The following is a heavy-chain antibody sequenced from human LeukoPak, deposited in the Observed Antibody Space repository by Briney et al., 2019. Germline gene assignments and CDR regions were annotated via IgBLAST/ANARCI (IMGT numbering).Heavy chain of an antibody. CDR3: TSSGPPYYFDY. Sequence: GSLRLSCAASGFTFSGSAMHWVRQASGKGLEWVGRIRSKANSYATAYAASVKGRFTISRDDSKNTAYLQMNSLKTEDTAVYYCTSSGPPYYFDYWGQGTLVTVSS. J-gene: IGHJ4*02. V-gene: IGHV3-73*01. D-gene: IGHD1-26*01. CDR2: IRSKANSYAT. CDR1: GFTFSGSA.